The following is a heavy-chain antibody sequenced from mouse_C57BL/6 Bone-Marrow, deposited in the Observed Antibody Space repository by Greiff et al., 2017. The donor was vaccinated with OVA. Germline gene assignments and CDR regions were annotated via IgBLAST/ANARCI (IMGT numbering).Heavy chain of an antibody. CDR3: ARTNYYGSSYDAMDY. J-gene: IGHJ4*01. CDR1: GFTFSDYG. Sequence: EVKLQESGGGLVQPGGSLKLSCAASGFTFSDYGMAWVRQAPRKGPEWVAFISNLAYSIYYADTVTGRFTISRENAKNTLYLEMSSLRSEDTAMYYCARTNYYGSSYDAMDYWGQGTSVTVSS. V-gene: IGHV5-15*01. CDR2: ISNLAYSI. D-gene: IGHD1-1*01.